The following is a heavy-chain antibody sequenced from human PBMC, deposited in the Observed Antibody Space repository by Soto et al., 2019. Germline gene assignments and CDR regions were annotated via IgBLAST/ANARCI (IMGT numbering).Heavy chain of an antibody. Sequence: SETLSLTCAVYGGSFSGYYWSWIRQPPGKGLEWIGEINHSGSTNYNPSLKSRVTISVDTSKNQFSLKLSSVTAADTAVYYCARGARGAYCGGDCYRHFDYWGQGTLVTVSS. CDR3: ARGARGAYCGGDCYRHFDY. CDR2: INHSGST. J-gene: IGHJ4*02. V-gene: IGHV4-34*01. D-gene: IGHD2-21*02. CDR1: GGSFSGYY.